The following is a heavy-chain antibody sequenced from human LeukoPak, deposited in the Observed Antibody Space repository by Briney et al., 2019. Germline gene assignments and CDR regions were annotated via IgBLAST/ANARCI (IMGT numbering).Heavy chain of an antibody. J-gene: IGHJ4*02. Sequence: GGSLRLSCAASGFTFINYAMCWVRQAPGKGLEWVSAISGSGGSTYYADSVKGRFTISRDNSKNTLYLQMNSLRAEDTAVYYCAKDIEWEVFDYWGQGTLVTVSS. D-gene: IGHD1-26*01. V-gene: IGHV3-23*01. CDR1: GFTFINYA. CDR3: AKDIEWEVFDY. CDR2: ISGSGGST.